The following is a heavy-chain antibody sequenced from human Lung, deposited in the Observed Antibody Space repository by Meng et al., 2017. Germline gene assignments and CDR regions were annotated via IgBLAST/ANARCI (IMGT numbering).Heavy chain of an antibody. CDR1: GGSFSDYC. CDR2: INHSGST. D-gene: IGHD4-11*01. J-gene: IGHJ4*02. Sequence: PLHQWGARLLKPSETLSLTCVVSGGSFSDYCWSWIRQPPGKGLEWIGEINHSGSTNYNPSLESRATISVDTSQNNLSLKLSSVTAADSAVYYCARGPTTMAHDFDYWGQGTLVTVSS. V-gene: IGHV4-34*01. CDR3: ARGPTTMAHDFDY.